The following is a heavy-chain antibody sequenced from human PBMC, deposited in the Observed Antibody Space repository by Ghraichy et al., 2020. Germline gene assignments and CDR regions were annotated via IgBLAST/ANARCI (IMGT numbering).Heavy chain of an antibody. CDR3: VKDLSSGWPYYFDY. J-gene: IGHJ4*02. CDR2: ISSNGGRT. V-gene: IGHV3-64D*06. D-gene: IGHD6-19*01. Sequence: GGSLRLSCSASGFTFSSYAMHWVRQAPGKGLEYVSAISSNGGRTYYADSVKGRFTISRDNSKNTLYLQMSSLRAEDTAVYSCVKDLSSGWPYYFDYWGQGTLVTVSS. CDR1: GFTFSSYA.